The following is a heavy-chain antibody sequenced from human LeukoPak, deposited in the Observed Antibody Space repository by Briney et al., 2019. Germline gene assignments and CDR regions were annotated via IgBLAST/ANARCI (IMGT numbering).Heavy chain of an antibody. CDR3: ANSRRGYGDYVRPWF. Sequence: PGGSLRLSCAASGFTVSSNYMSWVRQAPGKGLEWVSVIYSGGSTYYADSVKGRFTISRDNSKNTLYLQMNSLRAEDTAVYYCANSRRGYGDYVRPWFWGQGTLVTVSS. D-gene: IGHD4-17*01. CDR1: GFTVSSNY. V-gene: IGHV3-53*01. J-gene: IGHJ4*02. CDR2: IYSGGST.